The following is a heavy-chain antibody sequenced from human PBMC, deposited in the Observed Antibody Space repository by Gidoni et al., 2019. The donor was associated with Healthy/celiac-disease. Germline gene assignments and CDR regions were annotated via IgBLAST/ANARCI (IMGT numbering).Heavy chain of an antibody. V-gene: IGHV3-48*03. J-gene: IGHJ4*02. CDR2: ISSSGSTI. CDR3: AREGCSSTSCYKGDSFDY. CDR1: GFTFSSYE. Sequence: EVQLVESGGGLVQPGGSLRLSCAASGFTFSSYEMNWVRQAPGKGLEWVSYISSSGSTIYYADSVKGRFTISRDNAKNSLYLQMNSLRAEDTAVYYCAREGCSSTSCYKGDSFDYWGQGTLVTVSS. D-gene: IGHD2-2*02.